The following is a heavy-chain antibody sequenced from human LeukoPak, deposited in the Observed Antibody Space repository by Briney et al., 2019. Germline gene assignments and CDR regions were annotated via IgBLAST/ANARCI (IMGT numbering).Heavy chain of an antibody. CDR1: GGSISSYY. CDR2: IYYSGST. J-gene: IGHJ6*03. Sequence: SETLSLTCTVSGGSISSYYWSWIRQPPGKGLEWIGDIYYSGSTNYNPSLKSRVTISVDTSKNQFSLKLSSVTAADTAVYYCASAPSLYCSSTSCPYYYMDVWGKGTTVTVSS. V-gene: IGHV4-59*08. CDR3: ASAPSLYCSSTSCPYYYMDV. D-gene: IGHD2-2*01.